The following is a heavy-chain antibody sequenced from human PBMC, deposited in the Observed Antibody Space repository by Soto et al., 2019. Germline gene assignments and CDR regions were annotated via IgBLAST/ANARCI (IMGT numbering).Heavy chain of an antibody. CDR2: ISWNSGSI. Sequence: PGGSLRLSCAVSGFTFGDYAMQWVRQAPGKGLEWVSAISWNSGSIDYADYVKGRFTISRDNAKNSLYLQMNSLRAEDTALYYCAKSHTTSGWYVTTDYWGQGTRVTVPQ. D-gene: IGHD6-19*01. J-gene: IGHJ4*02. CDR3: AKSHTTSGWYVTTDY. CDR1: GFTFGDYA. V-gene: IGHV3-9*01.